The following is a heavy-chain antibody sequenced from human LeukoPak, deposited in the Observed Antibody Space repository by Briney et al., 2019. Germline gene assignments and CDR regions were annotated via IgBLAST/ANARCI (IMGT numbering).Heavy chain of an antibody. V-gene: IGHV3-7*01. CDR1: GFTFSSYW. Sequence: PGGSLRLSCAASGFTFSSYWMSWVRQAPGKGLEWVANIKQDGSEKYYVDSVKGRFTISRDNAKNSLYLQMNSLRAGDTAVYYCARDGDKCEPTPFDYWGQGTLVTVSS. CDR3: ARDGDKCEPTPFDY. D-gene: IGHD3-3*01. J-gene: IGHJ4*02. CDR2: IKQDGSEK.